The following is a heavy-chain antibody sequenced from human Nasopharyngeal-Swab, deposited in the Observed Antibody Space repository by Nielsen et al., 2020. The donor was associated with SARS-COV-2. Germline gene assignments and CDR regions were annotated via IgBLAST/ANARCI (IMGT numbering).Heavy chain of an antibody. Sequence: SVKVSCKPSGLTFSSSAVQWVRQARGQRLEWIGWMVVGSGDTKYAQKFQERVTISRDMSTSSVYMELSSLRFDDTAVYYCATEGDSGYDSPFTSWGQGTLDTVSS. J-gene: IGHJ5*02. D-gene: IGHD5-12*01. CDR3: ATEGDSGYDSPFTS. V-gene: IGHV1-58*01. CDR2: MVVGSGDT. CDR1: GLTFSSSA.